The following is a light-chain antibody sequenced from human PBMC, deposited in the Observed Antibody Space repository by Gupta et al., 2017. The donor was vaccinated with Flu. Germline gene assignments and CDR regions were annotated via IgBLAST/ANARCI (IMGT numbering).Light chain of an antibody. CDR3: QQLNSFPLT. Sequence: DIQLTQSPSFLSASVVDRVTITCRASQGINSDLAWYQEKPGKAPNLLIYAASTLESGVPSRFSGSGSGTEFTLTISSLQPEDFATYYCQQLNSFPLTFGGGTKVEIK. CDR2: AAS. CDR1: QGINSD. V-gene: IGKV1-9*01. J-gene: IGKJ4*01.